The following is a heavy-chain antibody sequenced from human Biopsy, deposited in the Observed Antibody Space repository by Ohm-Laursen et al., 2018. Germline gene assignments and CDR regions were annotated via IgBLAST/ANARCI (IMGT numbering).Heavy chain of an antibody. CDR2: IFYSANT. D-gene: IGHD5-12*01. CDR1: GGSFTGHY. Sequence: SQTLSLTWTVSGGSFTGHYWTWIRQPPGKGLEWIGNIFYSANTYYNPSLKSRVTISVDTSKNQFSLKLSSVTAADTAVYYCARLGSGDYFPTFFDFWGQGALVTVSS. CDR3: ARLGSGDYFPTFFDF. V-gene: IGHV4-31*02. J-gene: IGHJ4*02.